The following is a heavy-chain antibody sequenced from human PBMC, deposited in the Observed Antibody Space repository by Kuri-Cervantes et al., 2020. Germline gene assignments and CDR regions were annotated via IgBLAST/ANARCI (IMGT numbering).Heavy chain of an antibody. J-gene: IGHJ4*02. CDR1: GYSFTNYW. D-gene: IGHD6-19*01. Sequence: GESLKISCKGAGYSFTNYWIGWVRQTPGKGLEWMGIIYPVDSETRYSPSFQGQITISADKSISTAYLQWSSLKASDTAMHYYARPAGNSSGWSVLLDYWGQGTLVTVSS. CDR2: IYPVDSET. V-gene: IGHV5-51*06. CDR3: ARPAGNSSGWSVLLDY.